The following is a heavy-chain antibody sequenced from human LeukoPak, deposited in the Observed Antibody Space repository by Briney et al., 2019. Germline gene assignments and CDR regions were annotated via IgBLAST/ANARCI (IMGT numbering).Heavy chain of an antibody. D-gene: IGHD3-10*01. J-gene: IGHJ6*03. CDR3: ARDPLGETGAAPYYYYSYYMAV. CDR1: GVSISSGAYY. V-gene: IGHV4-30-2*01. Sequence: SETLSLTCTVSGVSISSGAYYWSWIRQPPGKGLEWIGYIYHSGSTYYNPSLKSRVTISVDRSKNQFSLKLSSVTAADTAVYYCARDPLGETGAAPYYYYSYYMAVWGKGPTVTVPS. CDR2: IYHSGST.